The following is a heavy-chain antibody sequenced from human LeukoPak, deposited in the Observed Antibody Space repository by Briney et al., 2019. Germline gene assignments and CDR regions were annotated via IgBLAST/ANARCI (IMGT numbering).Heavy chain of an antibody. D-gene: IGHD3-22*01. V-gene: IGHV4-30-2*01. CDR2: IYHSGST. CDR3: ARGQGGSSHYYDRGTYYFDY. CDR1: GGSISSGGYS. Sequence: SQTLSLTCAVSGGSISSGGYSWSWIRQPPGKGLEWIGYIYHSGSTYYNPSLKSRVTISVDRSKNQFSLKLSSVTAADTAVYYCARGQGGSSHYYDRGTYYFDYWGQGTLVTVSS. J-gene: IGHJ4*02.